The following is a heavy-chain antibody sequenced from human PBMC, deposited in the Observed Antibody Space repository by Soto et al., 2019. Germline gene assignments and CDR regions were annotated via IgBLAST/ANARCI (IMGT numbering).Heavy chain of an antibody. CDR1: GFGFSGYS. J-gene: IGHJ6*02. V-gene: IGHV3-30-3*01. D-gene: IGHD5-18*01. CDR2: IKHDGSEI. Sequence: GGSLRLSCLASGFGFSGYSMHWVRQAPGKGLDWVAVIKHDGSEIYYADSVKGRFTISKDDSKNTLHLQMNALRVDDTALYYCVRVGWGYSYGNAMDGWGQGTTVTV. CDR3: VRVGWGYSYGNAMDG.